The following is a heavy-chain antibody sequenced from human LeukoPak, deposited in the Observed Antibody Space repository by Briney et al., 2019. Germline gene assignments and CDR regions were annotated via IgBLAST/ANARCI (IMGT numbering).Heavy chain of an antibody. J-gene: IGHJ5*01. CDR3: ARTSSWYAGAWFDS. V-gene: IGHV4-39*01. CDR1: RGSIRTADYY. Sequence: PSETLSLTCTVSRGSIRTADYYWAWVRQPPGEGLEWLGSIYFSGTPYFNPSLKSRVAVSIDTSKNQFSLKVTSVNASDTAVYFYARTSSWYAGAWFDSWGQGTLVTVSS. D-gene: IGHD6-13*01. CDR2: IYFSGTP.